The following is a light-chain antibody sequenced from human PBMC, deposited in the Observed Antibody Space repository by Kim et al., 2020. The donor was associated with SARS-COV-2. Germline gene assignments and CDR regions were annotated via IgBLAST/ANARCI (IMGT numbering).Light chain of an antibody. V-gene: IGKV3-15*01. CDR1: QSVSSN. CDR2: GAS. CDR3: QQYKNWTPLT. J-gene: IGKJ4*01. Sequence: EIVMTQSPATLSVSPGERATLSCRASQSVSSNLAWYQQKPGQAPRLLIYGASTRATGIPARFSGSGSGTEFTLTISSLQSEDFADYYCQQYKNWTPLTFG.